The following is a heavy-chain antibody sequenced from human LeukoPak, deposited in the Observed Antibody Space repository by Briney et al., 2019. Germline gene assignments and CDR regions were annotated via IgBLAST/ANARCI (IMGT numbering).Heavy chain of an antibody. CDR3: ARQRVSIFGVVQNWFDP. CDR1: GGSLSGYY. D-gene: IGHD3-3*01. CDR2: INHSGTT. J-gene: IGHJ5*02. V-gene: IGHV4-34*01. Sequence: PSETLSLTCAVYGGSLSGYYWSWIRQPPGKGLEWIGEINHSGTTNYNPSLKSRATISLDTSKNQFFLKLSSVTAADTAVHYCARQRVSIFGVVQNWFDPWGQGTLVTVSS.